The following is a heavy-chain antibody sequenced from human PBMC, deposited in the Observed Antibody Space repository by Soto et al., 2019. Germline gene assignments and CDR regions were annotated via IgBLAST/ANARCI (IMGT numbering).Heavy chain of an antibody. D-gene: IGHD2-21*01. CDR2: ISYDGSNK. CDR3: ARVSKCGGESYTYSWFDP. J-gene: IGHJ5*02. V-gene: IGHV3-30*03. CDR1: GFTFSSYG. Sequence: PGGSLRLSCAASGFTFSSYGMHWVRQAPGKGLEWVAVISYDGSNKYYADSVKGRFTISRDNSKNTLYLQMNSLRAEDTAVYYCARVSKCGGESYTYSWFDPWGQGTLVTVSS.